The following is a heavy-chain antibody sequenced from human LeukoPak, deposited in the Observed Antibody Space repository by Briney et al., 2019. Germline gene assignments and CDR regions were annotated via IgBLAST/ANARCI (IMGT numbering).Heavy chain of an antibody. V-gene: IGHV5-51*01. J-gene: IGHJ4*02. Sequence: HGESLKISCKGSGYSFTSYWIGWVRQMPGKGLEWMGIIYPGDSDTRYSPSFQGQVTISADKSISTAYLQWSSLKASDTAMYYCARKEYGDYNAVAYDYWGQGTLVTVSS. D-gene: IGHD4-17*01. CDR1: GYSFTSYW. CDR2: IYPGDSDT. CDR3: ARKEYGDYNAVAYDY.